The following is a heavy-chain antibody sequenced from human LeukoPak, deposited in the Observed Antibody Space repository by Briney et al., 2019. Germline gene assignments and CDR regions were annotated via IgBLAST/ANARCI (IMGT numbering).Heavy chain of an antibody. CDR3: ATDGAGFDT. CDR1: GFTFNDYY. Sequence: VGSLRLSCAASGFTFNDYYMSWIRQAPGKGLEWLSYINIGGTNTHYADSVKGRFTISRDNAKKSLYLGMNNLRAEDTAVYYCATDGAGFDTWGQGVLVTVSS. J-gene: IGHJ5*02. V-gene: IGHV3-11*01. CDR2: INIGGTNT.